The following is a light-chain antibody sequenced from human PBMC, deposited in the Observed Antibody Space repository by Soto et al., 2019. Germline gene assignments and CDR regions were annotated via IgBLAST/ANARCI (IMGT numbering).Light chain of an antibody. CDR1: SSDVGDYND. CDR3: SSTAGSNNLV. J-gene: IGLJ2*01. CDR2: EVS. V-gene: IGLV2-8*01. Sequence: HSALTQPPSASGTPGQSVTIPCTGTSSDVGDYNDVSWYQQHPGKAPKLVIYEVSRRPSWVPDRFSGSKSSNTASLTVSGLQDEDEADYYCSSTAGSNNLVFGGGTKLTVL.